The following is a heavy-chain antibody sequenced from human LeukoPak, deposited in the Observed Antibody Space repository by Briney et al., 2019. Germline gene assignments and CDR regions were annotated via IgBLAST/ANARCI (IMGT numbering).Heavy chain of an antibody. D-gene: IGHD3-3*01. V-gene: IGHV1-46*01. CDR1: GYTFTSYY. Sequence: GASVKVSCKASGYTFTSYYMHWVRQAPGQGLEWMGIINPRGGSTSYAQKFQGRVTMTRDTSTSTVYMELSSLRSEDTAVYYCARCRDYHFWSGYYRVDWYFDLWGRGTLVTVSS. CDR2: INPRGGST. CDR3: ARCRDYHFWSGYYRVDWYFDL. J-gene: IGHJ2*01.